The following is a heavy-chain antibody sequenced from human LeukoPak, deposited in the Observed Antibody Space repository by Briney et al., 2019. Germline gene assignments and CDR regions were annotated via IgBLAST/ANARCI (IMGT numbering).Heavy chain of an antibody. V-gene: IGHV4-59*01. Sequence: PSETLSLTCTVSGGSISSYYWSWIRQPPGKGLEWIGYIYYSGSTNYNPSLKSRVTISVDTSKNQFSLRLSSVTAADTAVYYCAREDSSGYPYWGQGTLVTVSS. J-gene: IGHJ4*02. CDR3: AREDSSGYPY. CDR2: IYYSGST. CDR1: GGSISSYY. D-gene: IGHD3-22*01.